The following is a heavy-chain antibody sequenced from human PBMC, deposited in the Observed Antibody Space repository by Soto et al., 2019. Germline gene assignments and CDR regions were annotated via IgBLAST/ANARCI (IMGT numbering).Heavy chain of an antibody. CDR2: ISSSGSTI. CDR3: ARDLSDSSGYYYRPLGY. Sequence: GGSLRLSCAASGFTFSSYEMNWVRQAPGKGLEWVSYISSSGSTIYYADSVKGRFTISRDNAKNSLYLQMNSLRDEDTAVYYCARDLSDSSGYYYRPLGYWGQGTLVTVSS. CDR1: GFTFSSYE. D-gene: IGHD3-22*01. J-gene: IGHJ4*02. V-gene: IGHV3-48*03.